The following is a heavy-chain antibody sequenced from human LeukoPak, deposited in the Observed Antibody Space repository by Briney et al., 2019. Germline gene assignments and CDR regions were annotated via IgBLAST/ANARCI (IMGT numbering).Heavy chain of an antibody. D-gene: IGHD2-2*02. CDR1: GGTFSSYA. CDR3: ARGPVRAAQYQLLYPGYYYYMDV. Sequence: SVKVSCKASGGTFSSYAISWVRQAPGQGLEWMGGIIPIFGTANYAQKFQGRVTITADESTSTAYMELSSLRSEDTAVYYCARGPVRAAQYQLLYPGYYYYMDVWGKGTTVTVSS. V-gene: IGHV1-69*13. J-gene: IGHJ6*03. CDR2: IIPIFGTA.